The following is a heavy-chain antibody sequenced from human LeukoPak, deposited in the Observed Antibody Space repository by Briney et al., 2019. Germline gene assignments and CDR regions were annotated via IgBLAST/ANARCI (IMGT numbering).Heavy chain of an antibody. CDR2: INWNGGST. CDR3: AKDRGRAVAGSEFDY. D-gene: IGHD6-19*01. V-gene: IGHV3-20*04. Sequence: GGSLRLSCAASGFTFDDYGMSWVRQAPGKGLEWVSGINWNGGSTGYADSVKGRFTISRDNSKNTLYLEMNSLRAEDTALYYCAKDRGRAVAGSEFDYWGQGTLVTVSS. J-gene: IGHJ4*02. CDR1: GFTFDDYG.